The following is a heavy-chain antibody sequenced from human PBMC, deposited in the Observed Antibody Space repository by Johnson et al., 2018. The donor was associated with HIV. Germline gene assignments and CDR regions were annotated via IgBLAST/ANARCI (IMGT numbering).Heavy chain of an antibody. V-gene: IGHV3-9*01. CDR1: GFIFDDYA. Sequence: VQLVESGGGLVQPCRSLRLSCAASGFIFDDYAMHWVRQAPGKGLEWVSGISWNSGRIDYADSVNGRFSISRDNAKNSLYLQMNSLRAEDTAFYYCAKDRGAARRGAFDIWGQGTMVTVSS. D-gene: IGHD6-6*01. CDR3: AKDRGAARRGAFDI. CDR2: ISWNSGRI. J-gene: IGHJ3*02.